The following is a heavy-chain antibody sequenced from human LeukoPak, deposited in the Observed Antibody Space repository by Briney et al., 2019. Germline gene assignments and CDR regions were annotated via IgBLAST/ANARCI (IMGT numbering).Heavy chain of an antibody. J-gene: IGHJ4*02. D-gene: IGHD3-22*01. V-gene: IGHV1-69*05. Sequence: LVKVSCKASGGTFSSYAISWVRQAPGQGLEWMGRIIPIFGTANYAQKFQGRVTITTDESTSTAYMELSSLRSEDTAVYYCARDQYDSSGYYYYWGQGTLVTVSS. CDR2: IIPIFGTA. CDR3: ARDQYDSSGYYYY. CDR1: GGTFSSYA.